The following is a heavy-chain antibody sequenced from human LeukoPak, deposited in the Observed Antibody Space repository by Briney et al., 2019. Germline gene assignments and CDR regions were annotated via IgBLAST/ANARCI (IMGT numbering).Heavy chain of an antibody. D-gene: IGHD3-3*01. J-gene: IGHJ4*02. V-gene: IGHV1-69*04. Sequence: SVTVSCKASGGTFSSYAISWVRQAPGQGLEWMGRIIPILGIANYAQKFQGRVTITADKSTSTAYMELSSLRSEDTAVYYCARDGFLESYGFDYWGQGTLVTVSS. CDR3: ARDGFLESYGFDY. CDR1: GGTFSSYA. CDR2: IIPILGIA.